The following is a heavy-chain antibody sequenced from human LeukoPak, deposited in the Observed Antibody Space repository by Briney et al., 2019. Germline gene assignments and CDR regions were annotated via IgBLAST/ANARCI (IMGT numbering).Heavy chain of an antibody. Sequence: GGSLRLSCEASGFTFSNYAMNWVRQTPGKGLEWVSSITSYRRDTYYADSVKGRFTLPRDNAKNSLYLQMNSLRAEDTAVYYCARALYRQHIVVVNAKNYWYFDLWGRGTLVTVSS. D-gene: IGHD2-21*01. V-gene: IGHV3-21*01. CDR1: GFTFSNYA. J-gene: IGHJ2*01. CDR3: ARALYRQHIVVVNAKNYWYFDL. CDR2: ITSYRRDT.